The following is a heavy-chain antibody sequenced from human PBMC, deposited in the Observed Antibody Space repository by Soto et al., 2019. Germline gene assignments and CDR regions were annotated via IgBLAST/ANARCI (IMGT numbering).Heavy chain of an antibody. CDR3: AREGIGAANDWFDP. V-gene: IGHV1-69*12. Sequence: QVQLVQSGAEVKKPGSSVKVSCKASGGTFSSYAISWVRQAPGQGLEWMGGIIPIFGTANYAQKFQGRVTITADESTSPAYMELSSLRSDDTAVYYGAREGIGAANDWFDPWGQGTLVTVSS. CDR1: GGTFSSYA. J-gene: IGHJ5*02. D-gene: IGHD6-13*01. CDR2: IIPIFGTA.